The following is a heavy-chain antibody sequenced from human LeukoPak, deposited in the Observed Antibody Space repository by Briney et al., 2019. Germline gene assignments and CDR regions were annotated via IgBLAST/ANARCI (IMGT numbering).Heavy chain of an antibody. CDR1: GGSFSGYY. J-gene: IGHJ4*02. D-gene: IGHD2-15*01. V-gene: IGHV4-34*01. CDR3: ARHGQAPDCTSGSCLDY. Sequence: SETLSLNCAVYGGSFSGYYWSWIRQPPGKGLEWIGEINHSGSTNYNPSLKSRVTISVDTSKNQFSLKLSSVAAADTAVYYCARHGQAPDCTSGSCLDYRGQGTLVTVSS. CDR2: INHSGST.